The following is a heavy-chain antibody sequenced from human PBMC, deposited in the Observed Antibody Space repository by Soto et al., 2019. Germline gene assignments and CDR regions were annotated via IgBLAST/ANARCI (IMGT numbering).Heavy chain of an antibody. CDR2: IYYSGST. Sequence: QLQLQESGPGLVKPSETLSLTCTVSGGSISSSSYYWGWIRQPPGKGLEWIGSIYYSGSTYYNPSLKSRVTISVDTSKNQFSLKLSSVTAADTAVYYCARLSDSSGYYYFDYWGQGTLVTVSS. D-gene: IGHD3-22*01. V-gene: IGHV4-39*01. CDR1: GGSISSSSYY. CDR3: ARLSDSSGYYYFDY. J-gene: IGHJ4*02.